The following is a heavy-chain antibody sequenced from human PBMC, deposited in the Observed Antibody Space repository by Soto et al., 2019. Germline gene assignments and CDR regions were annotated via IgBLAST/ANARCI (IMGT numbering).Heavy chain of an antibody. CDR2: INAGNGNT. V-gene: IGHV1-3*01. CDR3: ARGVPRSLGGFDY. D-gene: IGHD6-13*01. CDR1: GYTFTSYA. J-gene: IGHJ4*02. Sequence: QVQLVQSGAEVKKPGASVKVSCKASGYTFTSYAMHWVRQAPGQRLEWMGWINAGNGNTKYSQKFQGRVTITRDTXASTAYMELSSLRSEDTAVYYCARGVPRSLGGFDYWGQGTLVTVSS.